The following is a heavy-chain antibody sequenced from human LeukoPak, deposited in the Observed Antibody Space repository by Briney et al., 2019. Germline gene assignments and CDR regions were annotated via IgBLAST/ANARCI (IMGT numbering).Heavy chain of an antibody. Sequence: PSETLSLTCTVSSGSINSSSYYWGWIRQPPGKGLEWIGSIYYSGSTYYNPSLKSRVTISVDTSKNQFSLKLSSVTAADTAVYYCARGEEQQLVQVPLDYWGQGTLVTVSS. D-gene: IGHD6-13*01. CDR1: SGSINSSSYY. V-gene: IGHV4-39*07. CDR3: ARGEEQQLVQVPLDY. CDR2: IYYSGST. J-gene: IGHJ4*02.